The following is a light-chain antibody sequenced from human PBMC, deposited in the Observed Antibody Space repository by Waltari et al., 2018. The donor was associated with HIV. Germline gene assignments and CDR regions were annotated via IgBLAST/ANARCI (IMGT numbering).Light chain of an antibody. Sequence: QSVLTQPPSVSAAPGQKVTISCSGSHSNIGNNYVSCYQQFPEEAPKLLIYENNKRPSGIPDRFSGSKSDTSATLGITGLKTGDEADYYCGTWDSSLSVVLFGGGTKLTVL. CDR2: ENN. V-gene: IGLV1-51*02. CDR1: HSNIGNNY. J-gene: IGLJ2*01. CDR3: GTWDSSLSVVL.